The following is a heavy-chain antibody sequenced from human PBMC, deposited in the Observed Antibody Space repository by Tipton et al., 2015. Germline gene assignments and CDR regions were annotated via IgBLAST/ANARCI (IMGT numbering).Heavy chain of an antibody. V-gene: IGHV4-59*01. CDR1: GGSMSNYY. D-gene: IGHD6-19*01. Sequence: TLSLTCTVSGGSMSNYYWSWIRQPPGMPLEWIGYIYSTGITNYNPSLKSRVTISVDTSKSQFSLKMRSVTAADTAVYYCARTGGVHSSGWEVHWGQGTLVSVSS. J-gene: IGHJ4*02. CDR3: ARTGGVHSSGWEVH. CDR2: IYSTGIT.